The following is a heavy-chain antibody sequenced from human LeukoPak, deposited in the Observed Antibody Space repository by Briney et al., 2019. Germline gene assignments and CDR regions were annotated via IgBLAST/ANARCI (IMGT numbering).Heavy chain of an antibody. CDR3: SRGGRYLDS. CDR1: GGSISTYY. CDR2: VYYSGST. J-gene: IGHJ4*02. Sequence: PSETLSLTCTVSGGSISTYYWTWIRQPPGEGLEWIGHVYYSGSTNYNPSLKSRVTISVDTSKNQFSLRLTSVTAADTAVYFCSRGGRYLDSWGQGTLVTVPS. V-gene: IGHV4-59*01.